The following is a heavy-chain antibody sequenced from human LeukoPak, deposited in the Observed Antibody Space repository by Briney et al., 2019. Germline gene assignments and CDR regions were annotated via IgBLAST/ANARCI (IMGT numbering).Heavy chain of an antibody. CDR1: GFTFSSYG. V-gene: IGHV3-23*01. CDR2: ISGSGGST. CDR3: ARTDFWSGYPTSPNWFDP. D-gene: IGHD3-3*01. J-gene: IGHJ5*02. Sequence: GGSLRLSCAASGFTFSSYGMSWVRQAPGKGLEWVSAISGSGGSTYYADSVKGRFTISRDNSKNTLYLQMNSLRAEDTALYYCARTDFWSGYPTSPNWFDPWGQGTLVTVSS.